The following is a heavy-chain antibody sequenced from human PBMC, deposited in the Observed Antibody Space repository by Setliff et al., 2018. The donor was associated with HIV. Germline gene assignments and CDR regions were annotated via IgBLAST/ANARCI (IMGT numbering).Heavy chain of an antibody. Sequence: SVKVSCKSSGRSFSSYAASWVRQAPGQGLEWMGGIIPIFGTTNYAQKFQGRVTITADESASTAYMELSSLRSEDTALYYCARDGLLVAGIRFDYWGQGTLVTVSS. V-gene: IGHV1-69*13. CDR2: IIPIFGTT. CDR3: ARDGLLVAGIRFDY. CDR1: GRSFSSYA. D-gene: IGHD6-19*01. J-gene: IGHJ4*01.